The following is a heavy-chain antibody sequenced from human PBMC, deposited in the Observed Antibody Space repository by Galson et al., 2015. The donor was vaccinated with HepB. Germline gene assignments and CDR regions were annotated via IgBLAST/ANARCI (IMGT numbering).Heavy chain of an antibody. CDR2: FDPEDGET. CDR1: GYTLTELS. Sequence: SVKVSCKVSGYTLTELSMHWVRQAPGKGLEWMGGFDPEDGETIYAQKFQGRVTITADESTSTAYMELSSLRSEDTAVYYCARLIAARPFWGQGTLVTVSS. CDR3: ARLIAARPF. D-gene: IGHD6-6*01. J-gene: IGHJ4*02. V-gene: IGHV1-24*01.